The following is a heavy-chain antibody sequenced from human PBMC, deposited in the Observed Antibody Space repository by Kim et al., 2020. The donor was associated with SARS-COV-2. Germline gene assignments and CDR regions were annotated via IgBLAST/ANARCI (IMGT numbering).Heavy chain of an antibody. CDR2: IDPSDSCT. J-gene: IGHJ6*02. D-gene: IGHD3-22*01. CDR1: GYSFTSYW. V-gene: IGHV5-10-1*01. CDR3: ARWVPRYYYDSSGYYYVYYYYGMDV. Sequence: GESLKISCKGSGYSFTSYWISWVRQMPGKGLEWMGRIDPSDSCTNYSPSFQGHVTISADKSISTAYLQWSSLKASDTAMYYCARWVPRYYYDSSGYYYVYYYYGMDVWGQGTTVTVSS.